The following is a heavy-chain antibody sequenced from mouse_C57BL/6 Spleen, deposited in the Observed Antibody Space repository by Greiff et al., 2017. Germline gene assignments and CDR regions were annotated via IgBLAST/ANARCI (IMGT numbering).Heavy chain of an antibody. CDR3: ARNYGGAMDY. D-gene: IGHD1-1*01. CDR2: IYSRDGST. V-gene: IGHV1-85*01. Sequence: QVQLQQSGPELVKPGASVKLSCKASGYTFTSYDINWVKQRPGQGLEWIGWIYSRDGSTKYNEKFKGKATLTVDTSSSTAYMELHSLTSEDAAVYFCARNYGGAMDYWGQGTSVTVSS. CDR1: GYTFTSYD. J-gene: IGHJ4*01.